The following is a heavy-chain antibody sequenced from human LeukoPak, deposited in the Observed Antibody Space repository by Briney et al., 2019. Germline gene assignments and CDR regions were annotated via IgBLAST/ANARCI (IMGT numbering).Heavy chain of an antibody. J-gene: IGHJ3*02. D-gene: IGHD6-6*01. Sequence: GGSLRLSCAASGLTFSTYAMSWVRQAPGKGLEWVSTISGSGGSTYYADSVKGRFTISRDNSKSTLYVQMNSLRGEDTAVYFCAARQLVYRSSFDIWGQGTMVTVSS. CDR2: ISGSGGST. V-gene: IGHV3-23*01. CDR1: GLTFSTYA. CDR3: AARQLVYRSSFDI.